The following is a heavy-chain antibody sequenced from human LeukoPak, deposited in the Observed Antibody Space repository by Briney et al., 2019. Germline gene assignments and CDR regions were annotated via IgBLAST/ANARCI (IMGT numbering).Heavy chain of an antibody. CDR1: RGSISSYY. CDR2: IYYSGST. J-gene: IGHJ4*02. CDR3: AREGIVGATLFDY. Sequence: SETLSLTCTVSRGSISSYYWSWIRRPPGKGLEWIGNIYYSGSTNYNPSLQSRVTMSVDTSKNQFSLRLSSVTAADTAVYYCAREGIVGATLFDYWGQGTLVTVSS. D-gene: IGHD1-26*01. V-gene: IGHV4-59*01.